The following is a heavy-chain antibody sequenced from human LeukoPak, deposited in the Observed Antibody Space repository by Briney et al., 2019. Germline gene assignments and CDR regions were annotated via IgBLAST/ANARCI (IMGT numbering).Heavy chain of an antibody. V-gene: IGHV3-23*01. CDR2: ISGSGYST. CDR3: ARWSRYFDY. Sequence: PGGSLRLSCAASGFTFNNYAMTWVRQAPGKGLEWVSAISGSGYSTYYADSVKGRFTISRDNSKNTLYLQMNSLRAEDTALYFCARWSRYFDYWGQGTLVAVSS. J-gene: IGHJ4*02. D-gene: IGHD1-26*01. CDR1: GFTFNNYA.